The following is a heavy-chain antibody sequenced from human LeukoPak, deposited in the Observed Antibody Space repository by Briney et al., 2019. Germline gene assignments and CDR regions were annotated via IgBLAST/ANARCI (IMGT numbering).Heavy chain of an antibody. D-gene: IGHD3-9*01. V-gene: IGHV1-2*06. Sequence: ASVKVSCKASGYTFTGYAMHWVRQAPGQGLEWVGRTDPNSGGTKSAQDFQGRVTITRDTSINTAYMELSRLRSDDTAMYYCTRDLTISGPIGIWGQGTLVTVSA. CDR1: GYTFTGYA. J-gene: IGHJ4*01. CDR2: TDPNSGGT. CDR3: TRDLTISGPIGI.